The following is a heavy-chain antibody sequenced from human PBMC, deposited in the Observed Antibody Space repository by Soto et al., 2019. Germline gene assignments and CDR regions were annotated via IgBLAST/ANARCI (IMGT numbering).Heavy chain of an antibody. D-gene: IGHD3-3*01. CDR3: ARPRSGFCGMDV. V-gene: IGHV3-9*01. Sequence: GGSLRLSCAASVFTFDDYAMHWVRQAPGKGLEWVSGISWNSGSNKYYADSVKGRFTISRDNSKNTLYLQMNSLRAEDTAVYYCARPRSGFCGMDVWGQGTTVTVSS. CDR2: ISWNSGSNK. CDR1: VFTFDDYA. J-gene: IGHJ6*02.